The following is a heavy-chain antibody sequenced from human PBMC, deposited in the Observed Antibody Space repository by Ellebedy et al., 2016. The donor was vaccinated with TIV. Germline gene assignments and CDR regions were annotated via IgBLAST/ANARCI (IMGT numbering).Heavy chain of an antibody. CDR2: LYRSGST. J-gene: IGHJ3*02. V-gene: IGHV4-4*02. CDR1: GGSISSDNW. D-gene: IGHD2-15*01. Sequence: SETLSLXCDASGGSISSDNWWTWIRQPPGKGLEWVGELYRSGSTAYTPSLQSRLTISMDKSKNQLSLKLTSVTAADTAMYYCTSRPIRAVAGGLDIWGQGTMVTVSS. CDR3: TSRPIRAVAGGLDI.